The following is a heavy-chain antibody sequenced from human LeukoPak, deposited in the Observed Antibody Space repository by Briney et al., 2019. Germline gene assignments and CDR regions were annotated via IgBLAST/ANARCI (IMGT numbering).Heavy chain of an antibody. CDR1: GGSISSSSYY. Sequence: PSETLSLTCTVSGGSISSSSYYWGWIRQPPGKGLEWIGSIYYSGSTYYNPSLKSRVTISVDTSKNQFSLKLSSVTAADTAVYYCARFAYYYYYMDVWGKGTTVTISS. V-gene: IGHV4-39*07. J-gene: IGHJ6*03. CDR2: IYYSGST. CDR3: ARFAYYYYYMDV.